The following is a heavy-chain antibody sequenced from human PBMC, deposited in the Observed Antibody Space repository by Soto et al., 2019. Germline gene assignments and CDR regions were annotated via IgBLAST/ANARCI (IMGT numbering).Heavy chain of an antibody. CDR2: FDPEDGET. Sequence: GASLKVSCKVSGYTLTELSMHWVRQAPGKGLEWMGGFDPEDGETIYAQKFQGRVTMTEDTSTDTAYMELSSLRSEDTAVYYCATVKRFLEWPQDAFDIWGQGTMVTVSS. CDR3: ATVKRFLEWPQDAFDI. J-gene: IGHJ3*02. D-gene: IGHD3-3*01. V-gene: IGHV1-24*01. CDR1: GYTLTELS.